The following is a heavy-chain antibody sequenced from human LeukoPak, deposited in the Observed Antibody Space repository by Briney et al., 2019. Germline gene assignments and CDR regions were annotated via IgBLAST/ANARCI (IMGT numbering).Heavy chain of an antibody. CDR1: GFTFSSYW. V-gene: IGHV3-74*01. Sequence: HPGGSLRLSCAASGFTFSSYWMHWVRQAPGKGLVWVSRINTDGRVTNYADSVKGRFTIPRDNAKNTLYLQMSSLRAEDTAVYFCVRGYSFGPYGMDVWGQGTTVTVSS. CDR2: INTDGRVT. CDR3: VRGYSFGPYGMDV. J-gene: IGHJ6*02. D-gene: IGHD2-15*01.